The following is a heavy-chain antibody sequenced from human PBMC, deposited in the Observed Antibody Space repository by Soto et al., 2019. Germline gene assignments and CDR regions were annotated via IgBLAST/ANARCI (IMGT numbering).Heavy chain of an antibody. J-gene: IGHJ5*02. V-gene: IGHV4-31*02. CDR2: IFNGGST. CDR1: GGSLNTKR. Sequence: QVQLQESGPGLVKPSETLSLTCTVSGGSLNTKRWSWIRQHPWKGLEWIGYIFNGGSTSYNPSLNYRVSISVDMSPNQFSLRLSSVTAADTAMYYCTTGDDTSKVDLWGQGTLVTVSS. D-gene: IGHD1-1*01. CDR3: TTGDDTSKVDL.